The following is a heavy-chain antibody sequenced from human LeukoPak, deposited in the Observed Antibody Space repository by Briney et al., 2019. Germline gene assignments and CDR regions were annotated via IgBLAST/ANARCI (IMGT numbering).Heavy chain of an antibody. Sequence: ASVKVSCKASGYTFTSYGISWVRQAPGQGLEWMGWISAYNGNTNYAQELQGRVTMTTDTSTSTAYMELRSLRSDDTAVYYCARDRKYCSSTSCYKGWFDPWGQGTLVTVSS. CDR1: GYTFTSYG. D-gene: IGHD2-2*02. J-gene: IGHJ5*02. CDR2: ISAYNGNT. V-gene: IGHV1-18*01. CDR3: ARDRKYCSSTSCYKGWFDP.